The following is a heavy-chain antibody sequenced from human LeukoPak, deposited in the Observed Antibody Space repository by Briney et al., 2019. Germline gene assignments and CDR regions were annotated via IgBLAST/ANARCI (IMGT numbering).Heavy chain of an antibody. V-gene: IGHV3-23*01. CDR3: ARESITMVRGVHNNWFDP. Sequence: GGSLRLSCAASGFTFSSYAVSWVRQAPGKGLEWVSAISGSGGSTYYADSVKGRFTISRDNSKNTLYLQMNSLRAEDTAVYYCARESITMVRGVHNNWFDPWGQGTLVTVSS. J-gene: IGHJ5*02. CDR1: GFTFSSYA. D-gene: IGHD3-10*01. CDR2: ISGSGGST.